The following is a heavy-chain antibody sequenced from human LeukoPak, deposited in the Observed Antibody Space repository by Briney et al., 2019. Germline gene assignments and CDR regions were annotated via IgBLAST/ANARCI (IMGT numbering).Heavy chain of an antibody. CDR2: IYYSGNT. J-gene: IGHJ3*02. CDR1: GGSISSSSYY. V-gene: IGHV4-39*01. D-gene: IGHD1-26*01. CDR3: ARQGAGGRAFDI. Sequence: SETLSLTCTVSGGSISSSSYYWGCIRQPPGKGLEWIGSIYYSGNTYYNPSLQSRVTISVDTSKNQFSLKLSSVTAADTAVYNCARQGAGGRAFDIWGQGTMVTVSS.